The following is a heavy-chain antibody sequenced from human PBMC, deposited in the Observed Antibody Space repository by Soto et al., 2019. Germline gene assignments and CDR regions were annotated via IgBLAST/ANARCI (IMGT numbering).Heavy chain of an antibody. CDR3: ARHDGEVSSSYY. CDR2: IYYSGST. V-gene: IGHV4-61*01. CDR1: GGSVSSGSYY. Sequence: SATLSLTCTVSGGSVSSGSYYWSWIRQPPGKGLEWIGYIYYSGSTNYNPSLKSRVTISVDTSKNQFSLKLSSVTAADTAVYYCARHDGEVSSSYYWGQGTLVTVSS. J-gene: IGHJ4*02. D-gene: IGHD3-22*01.